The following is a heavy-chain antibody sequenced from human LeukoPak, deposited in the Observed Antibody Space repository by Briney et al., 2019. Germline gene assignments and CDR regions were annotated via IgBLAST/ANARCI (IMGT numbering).Heavy chain of an antibody. CDR1: GFTVDSNY. CDR2: IKQDGGEK. J-gene: IGHJ4*02. D-gene: IGHD4-17*01. V-gene: IGHV3-7*01. Sequence: GGSLRLSCAASGFTVDSNYLSWVRQAPGKGLEWVANIKQDGGEKYYVDSVKGRFTISRDNAKNSLYLQMNSLRAEDTAVYYCARLGARQVLDYWGQGTLVTVSS. CDR3: ARLGARQVLDY.